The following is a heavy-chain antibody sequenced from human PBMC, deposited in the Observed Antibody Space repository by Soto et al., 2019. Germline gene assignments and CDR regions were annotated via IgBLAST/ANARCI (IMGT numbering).Heavy chain of an antibody. Sequence: SETLSLTCSVSGGSISSGYYYWSWIRQPPGKGLEWIGNIYYSGNTYYNPSLKSRLIISIDTSKNQSSLKVGSVTAADTAGYYCASSSLYGRDVWGQGTTVTVSS. V-gene: IGHV4-30-4*01. J-gene: IGHJ6*02. CDR2: IYYSGNT. CDR3: ASSSLYGRDV. CDR1: GGSISSGYYY.